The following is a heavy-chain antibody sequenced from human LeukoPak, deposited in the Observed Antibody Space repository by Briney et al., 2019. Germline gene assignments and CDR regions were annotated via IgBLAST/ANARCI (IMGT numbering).Heavy chain of an antibody. CDR1: GGSISSGGYY. CDR3: ARGTYYYDSSGYWPLTFDY. Sequence: PSETLSLTCSVSGGSISSGGYYWSWIRQHPGKGLEWIGYIYYSGSTYYNPSLKSRVTISVDTSKNQFSLKLSSVTAADTAVYYCARGTYYYDSSGYWPLTFDYWGQGTLVTVSS. J-gene: IGHJ4*02. D-gene: IGHD3-22*01. V-gene: IGHV4-31*03. CDR2: IYYSGST.